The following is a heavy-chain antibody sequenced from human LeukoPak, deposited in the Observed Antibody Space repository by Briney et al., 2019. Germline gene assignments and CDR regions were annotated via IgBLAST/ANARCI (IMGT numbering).Heavy chain of an antibody. CDR3: ARDHIVVVPAAIYNWFDP. CDR2: IYTSGST. D-gene: IGHD2-2*01. J-gene: IGHJ5*02. Sequence: SQTLSLTCTVSGGSISSGSYYWSWIRQPAGKGLEWIGRIYTSGSTNYNPSLKSRVTISVDTSKNQFSLKLSSVTAADTAVYYCARDHIVVVPAAIYNWFDPWGRGTLVTVSS. V-gene: IGHV4-61*02. CDR1: GGSISSGSYY.